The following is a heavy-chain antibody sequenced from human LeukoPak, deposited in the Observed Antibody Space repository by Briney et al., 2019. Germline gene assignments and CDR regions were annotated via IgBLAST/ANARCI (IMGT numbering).Heavy chain of an antibody. V-gene: IGHV4-34*01. CDR2: INHSGST. CDR3: ARRALRLVDY. D-gene: IGHD3-3*01. Sequence: SETLSLTCAVYGGSFSGYYWSWIRQPPGKGLEWIGEINHSGSTNYNPSLKSRVTISVDTSKNQFSLKLSSVTAADTAVYYCARRALRLVDYWGQGTLVTVSS. CDR1: GGSFSGYY. J-gene: IGHJ4*02.